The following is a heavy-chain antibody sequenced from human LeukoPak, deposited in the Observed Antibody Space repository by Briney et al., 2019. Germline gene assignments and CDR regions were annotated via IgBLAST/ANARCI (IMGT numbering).Heavy chain of an antibody. J-gene: IGHJ3*02. D-gene: IGHD3-22*01. CDR2: ISSSSSTI. CDR3: ARCLTQVDSSGYLDAFDI. Sequence: PGGSLRLSCAASGFTFSSYSMNWVRQAPGKGLEWVSYISSSSSTIYYADSVKGRFTISRDNAKNSLYLQMNSLRAEDTAVYYCARCLTQVDSSGYLDAFDIWGQGTMVTVSS. CDR1: GFTFSSYS. V-gene: IGHV3-48*01.